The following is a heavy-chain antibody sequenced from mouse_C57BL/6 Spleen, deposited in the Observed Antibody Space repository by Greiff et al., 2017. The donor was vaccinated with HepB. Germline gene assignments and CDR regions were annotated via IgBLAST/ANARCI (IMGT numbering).Heavy chain of an antibody. CDR2: ISGGGGNT. Sequence: EVKLEESGGGLVKPGGSLKLSCAASGFTFSSYTMSWVRQTPEKRLEWVATISGGGGNTYYPDSVKGRFTISRDNAKNTLYLQMSSLRSEDTALYYCARNSNPYFDYWGQGTTLTVSS. CDR3: ARNSNPYFDY. J-gene: IGHJ2*01. V-gene: IGHV5-9*01. D-gene: IGHD2-5*01. CDR1: GFTFSSYT.